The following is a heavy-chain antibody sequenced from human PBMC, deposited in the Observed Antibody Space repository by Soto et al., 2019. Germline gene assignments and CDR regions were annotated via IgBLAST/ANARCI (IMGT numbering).Heavy chain of an antibody. CDR1: GYTFTNFG. CDR2: IIAYNGNT. Sequence: ASVKVSCKASGYTFTNFGISWVRQAPGQGLEWIGWIIAYNGNTNYAHKFQGRVIMTTDTLYLQMNSLQTEDTAVYYCTWQSRWNHDVFDVWGQGTMVTVSS. V-gene: IGHV1-18*01. CDR3: TWQSRWNHDVFDV. J-gene: IGHJ3*01. D-gene: IGHD1-1*01.